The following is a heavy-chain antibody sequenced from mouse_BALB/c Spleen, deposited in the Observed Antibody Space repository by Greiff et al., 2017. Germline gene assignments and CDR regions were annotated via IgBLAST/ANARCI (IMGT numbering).Heavy chain of an antibody. CDR1: GFTFSSFG. D-gene: IGHD1-1*02. Sequence: EVQLQESGGGLVQPGGSRKLSCAASGFTFSSFGMHWVRQAPEKGLEWVAYISSGSSTIYYADTVKGRFTISRDNPKNTLFLQMTSLRSEDTAMYYCARYMDFDYWGQGTTLTVSS. CDR2: ISSGSSTI. CDR3: ARYMDFDY. V-gene: IGHV5-17*02. J-gene: IGHJ2*01.